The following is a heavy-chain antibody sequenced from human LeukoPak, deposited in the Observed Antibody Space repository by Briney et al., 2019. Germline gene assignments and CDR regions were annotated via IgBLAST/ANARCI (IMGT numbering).Heavy chain of an antibody. V-gene: IGHV3-21*01. CDR1: GFTFSSYS. J-gene: IGHJ3*02. CDR2: ISSSSSYI. D-gene: IGHD4/OR15-4a*01. CDR3: ARALLRTRDAFDI. Sequence: PGGSLRLSCAASGFTFSSYSTNWVRQAPGKGLEWVSSISSSSSYIYYADSVKGRFTISRDNAKNSLYLQMNSLRAEDTAVYYCARALLRTRDAFDIWGQGTMVTVSS.